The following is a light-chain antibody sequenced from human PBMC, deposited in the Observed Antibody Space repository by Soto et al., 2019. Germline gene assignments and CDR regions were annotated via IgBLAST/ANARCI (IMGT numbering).Light chain of an antibody. V-gene: IGLV2-14*01. Sequence: LTQPPSVSGSPGHSITISCTGASSDVGNYKYVSWYQQHPGKAPKLMIYEVSNRPSGVSNRFSGSKSGNTASLTISGLQAEDETDYYCFSYTSSGTYVFGTGTKVTVL. CDR1: SSDVGNYKY. J-gene: IGLJ1*01. CDR2: EVS. CDR3: FSYTSSGTYV.